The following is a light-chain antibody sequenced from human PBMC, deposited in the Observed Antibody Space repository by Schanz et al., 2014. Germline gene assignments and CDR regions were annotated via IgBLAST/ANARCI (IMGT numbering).Light chain of an antibody. V-gene: IGLV2-11*01. CDR2: DVS. J-gene: IGLJ1*01. Sequence: QSALTQPRSVSGSPGQSVTISCTGTSSDVGGYNYVSWYRQHPGKAPKLMIYDVSKRPSGVPDRFSGSKSGNTASLTISGLQAEDEADYYCSSYAGSNNLGVFGTGTKLT. CDR1: SSDVGGYNY. CDR3: SSYAGSNNLGV.